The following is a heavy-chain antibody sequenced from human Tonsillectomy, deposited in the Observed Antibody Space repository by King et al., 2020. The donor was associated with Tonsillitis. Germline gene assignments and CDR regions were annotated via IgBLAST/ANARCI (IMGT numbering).Heavy chain of an antibody. CDR3: VRVPHYCGGDCHHFDY. Sequence: QLVQSGAEVKKPGASVSVSCKASGYTFTSYYIHWVRQAPGQGLEWMGIINPSGGSTSSAQKLQGRVTMTRDTSTSTVYMELRSLRSEDTAVYYCVRVPHYCGGDCHHFDYWGQGTLVTVSS. D-gene: IGHD2-21*02. CDR1: GYTFTSYY. J-gene: IGHJ4*02. V-gene: IGHV1-46*03. CDR2: INPSGGST.